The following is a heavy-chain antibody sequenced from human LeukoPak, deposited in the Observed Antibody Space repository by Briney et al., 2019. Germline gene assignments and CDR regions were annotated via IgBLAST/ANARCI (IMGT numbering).Heavy chain of an antibody. V-gene: IGHV3-74*01. D-gene: IGHD3-22*01. CDR3: ARAPSEIGGYYPEYFRH. J-gene: IGHJ1*01. CDR1: GFTFSTYW. Sequence: GGSLRLSCAASGFTFSTYWMHWVRQAPGKGLVWVSRIKSDGGTNYADSVKSRFTISRDNAKKTVSLQMNSLRPEDTGVYYCARAPSEIGGYYPEYFRHWGQGTLVTVSS. CDR2: IKSDGGT.